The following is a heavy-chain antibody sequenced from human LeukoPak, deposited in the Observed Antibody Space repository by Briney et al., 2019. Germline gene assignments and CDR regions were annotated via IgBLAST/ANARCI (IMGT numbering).Heavy chain of an antibody. CDR2: IYTSGST. CDR1: GGSISSGNYY. Sequence: SQTLSLTCTVSGGSISSGNYYWSWIRQPAGKGLEWIGCIYTSGSTNYNPSLKSRVTISVDTSTNQFSLQLTSVTAADTAVYYCARDFSPDYGRPPPYFDYWGQGTLVTVSS. V-gene: IGHV4-61*02. D-gene: IGHD4-17*01. J-gene: IGHJ4*02. CDR3: ARDFSPDYGRPPPYFDY.